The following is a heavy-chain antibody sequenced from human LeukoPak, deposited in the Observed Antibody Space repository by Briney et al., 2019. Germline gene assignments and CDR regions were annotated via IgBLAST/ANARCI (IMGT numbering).Heavy chain of an antibody. V-gene: IGHV3-7*01. CDR1: GFTFSSYW. J-gene: IGHJ4*02. CDR2: IKQDGSEK. Sequence: GGSLRLSCAASGFTFSSYWMSWVRQAPGRGLESVANIKQDGSEKYYVDSVKGRFTISRDNTKNSLYLQMNSLRAEDTAVYYCARGLYNRNYWGQGTLVTVSS. D-gene: IGHD1-14*01. CDR3: ARGLYNRNY.